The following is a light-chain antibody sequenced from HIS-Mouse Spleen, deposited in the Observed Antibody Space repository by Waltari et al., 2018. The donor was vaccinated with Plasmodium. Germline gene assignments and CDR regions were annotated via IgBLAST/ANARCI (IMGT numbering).Light chain of an antibody. CDR3: QQYGSSPYT. V-gene: IGKV3-20*01. J-gene: IGKJ2*01. Sequence: EIVLTQSPGTLSLSPGERATLSCRASQSVSSSYLAWYQQKPGQAPRLLIYGASSRATDIPDRFSGSGSGTDFTFTISRLEPEDFAVYYCQQYGSSPYTFGQGTKLEIK. CDR2: GAS. CDR1: QSVSSSY.